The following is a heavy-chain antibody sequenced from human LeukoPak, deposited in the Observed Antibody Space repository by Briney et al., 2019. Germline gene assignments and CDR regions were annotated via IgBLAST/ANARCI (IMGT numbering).Heavy chain of an antibody. D-gene: IGHD4-23*01. V-gene: IGHV4-34*01. CDR3: ARTYSDYGGNSGSDYYYGMDV. Sequence: SETLSLTCAVYGGSFSGYYWSWTRQPPGKGLEWIGEINHSGSTNYNPSLKSRVTISVDTSKNQFSLKLSSVTAADTAVYYCARTYSDYGGNSGSDYYYGMDVWGQGTTVTVSS. CDR1: GGSFSGYY. CDR2: INHSGST. J-gene: IGHJ6*02.